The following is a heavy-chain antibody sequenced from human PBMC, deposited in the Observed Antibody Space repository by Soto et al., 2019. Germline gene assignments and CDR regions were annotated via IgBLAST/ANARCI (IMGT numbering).Heavy chain of an antibody. CDR2: MYNTGST. CDR1: GASISGYY. J-gene: IGHJ6*02. D-gene: IGHD2-21*02. V-gene: IGHV4-59*01. CDR3: ARDLWGYCGTDCYPLDV. Sequence: SETLSLTCTFSGASISGYYWSWIRQPPGKGLAWIGYMYNTGSTVYNPSFKSRVTISVDTSKSQFSLRLNSVTAADTAVYYCARDLWGYCGTDCYPLDVWGQGTTVPVS.